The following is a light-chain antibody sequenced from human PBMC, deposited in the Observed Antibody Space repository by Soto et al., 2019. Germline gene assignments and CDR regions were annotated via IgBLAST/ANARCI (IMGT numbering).Light chain of an antibody. CDR2: AAS. J-gene: IGKJ2*01. CDR1: QNISFY. CDR3: QQSYTTPVYS. Sequence: DIQMTQSPSSLSASVGDRVTITCRASQNISFYLNWYQQKPGKAPKLLIYAASNLQSGVPSRFSGSGSGTEVTLTIISLQPADFATYFCQQSYTTPVYSFGQGTKLEIK. V-gene: IGKV1-39*01.